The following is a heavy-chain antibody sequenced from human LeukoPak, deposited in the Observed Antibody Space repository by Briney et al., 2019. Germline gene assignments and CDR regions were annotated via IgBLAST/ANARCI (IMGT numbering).Heavy chain of an antibody. CDR2: FYDGWST. CDR1: GGSISSGNW. Sequence: SSETLSLTCAVSGGSISSGNWWSWVRQPPGKGLEWIGEFYDGWSTNYNPSLKSRVTISVDTSKNQFSLKLSSVTAADTAVYYCARHSYFDYWGQGTLVTVSS. J-gene: IGHJ4*02. D-gene: IGHD1-26*01. V-gene: IGHV4-4*02. CDR3: ARHSYFDY.